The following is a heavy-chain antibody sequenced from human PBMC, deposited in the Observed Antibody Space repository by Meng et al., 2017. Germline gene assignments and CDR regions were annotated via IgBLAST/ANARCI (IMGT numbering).Heavy chain of an antibody. Sequence: SVKVSCKASGGTFSSYAISWVRQAPGQGLEWMGGIIPIFGTANYAQKFQGRVTITADKSTSTAYMELSSLRSEDTAVYYCARSGGTMVRGVIIGYYYGMDVWGQGTTVTVSS. V-gene: IGHV1-69*06. D-gene: IGHD3-10*01. CDR3: ARSGGTMVRGVIIGYYYGMDV. J-gene: IGHJ6*02. CDR2: IIPIFGTA. CDR1: GGTFSSYA.